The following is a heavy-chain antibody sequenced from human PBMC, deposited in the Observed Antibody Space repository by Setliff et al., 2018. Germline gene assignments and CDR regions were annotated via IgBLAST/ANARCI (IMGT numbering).Heavy chain of an antibody. J-gene: IGHJ6*03. CDR1: GSSFSSYS. CDR3: ARWRVRDSGYYPRLSYMDV. CDR2: KYYSGST. Sequence: LSLTCTVSGSSFSSYSWSWIRQPPGKGLEWIGYKYYSGSTNSNPSLKSRVTISVDTSKNQFSLKLSSVTAADTAVYYCARWRVRDSGYYPRLSYMDVWGKGTTVTVSS. D-gene: IGHD3-22*01. V-gene: IGHV4-59*08.